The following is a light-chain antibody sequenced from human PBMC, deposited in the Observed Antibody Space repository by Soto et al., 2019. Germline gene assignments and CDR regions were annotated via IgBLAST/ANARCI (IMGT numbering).Light chain of an antibody. CDR2: AAS. Sequence: EIVLTQSPGTLSLSPGERATLSCRASQSVSSTYLAWFQQKPGQAPRLLIYAASSRATGIPDRFSGSGSGTDFSLTISGLESDDFAVYYCQQYGTSPWTVGQGTKVEIK. V-gene: IGKV3-20*01. CDR3: QQYGTSPWT. CDR1: QSVSSTY. J-gene: IGKJ1*01.